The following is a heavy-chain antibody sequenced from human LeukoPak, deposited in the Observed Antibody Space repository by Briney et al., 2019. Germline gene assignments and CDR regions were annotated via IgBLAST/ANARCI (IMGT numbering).Heavy chain of an antibody. Sequence: PGGSLRLSCAASGLTFSSYWMSWVRQAPGEGLEWVANIKQDGSEKYYVESVKGRFTISRDNAKNSLYLQMDSLRAEDTAVYYCALSGSGSYYSRTDYWGQGTLVTVSS. CDR3: ALSGSGSYYSRTDY. J-gene: IGHJ4*02. CDR1: GLTFSSYW. V-gene: IGHV3-7*01. D-gene: IGHD3-10*01. CDR2: IKQDGSEK.